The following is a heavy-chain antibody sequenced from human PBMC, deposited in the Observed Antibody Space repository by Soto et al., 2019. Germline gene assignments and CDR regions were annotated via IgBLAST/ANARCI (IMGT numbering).Heavy chain of an antibody. J-gene: IGHJ5*02. V-gene: IGHV4-34*01. Sequence: PSETLSLTCAVYGGSFSGYYWSWIRQPPGKGLEWIGEINHSGSTNYNPSLKSRVTISVDTSKNQFSLKLSSVTAADTAVYYCARVSPYYYDSSGYYAYTGDWFDPWGQGTMVTVYS. CDR2: INHSGST. CDR1: GGSFSGYY. CDR3: ARVSPYYYDSSGYYAYTGDWFDP. D-gene: IGHD3-22*01.